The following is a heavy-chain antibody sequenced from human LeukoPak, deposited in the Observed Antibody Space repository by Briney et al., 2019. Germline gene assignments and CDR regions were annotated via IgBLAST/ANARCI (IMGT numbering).Heavy chain of an antibody. Sequence: GGSLSLSCVGSRFTYSKYWMHWVRQAPGKGPVWVSRINPDETTTDYAVSVKGRFTISRDNAKNLLYLQMNGLRADDTAVYDWAKDLSWNTADRWGQGTLVTVSS. V-gene: IGHV3-74*01. CDR3: AKDLSWNTADR. CDR1: RFTYSKYW. J-gene: IGHJ5*02. D-gene: IGHD1/OR15-1a*01. CDR2: INPDETTT.